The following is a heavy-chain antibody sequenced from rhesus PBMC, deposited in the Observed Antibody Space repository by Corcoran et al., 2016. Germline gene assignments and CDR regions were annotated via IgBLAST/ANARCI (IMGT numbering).Heavy chain of an antibody. Sequence: QLQLQESGPGLVKPSKTLSLTCAVSGGSISSNYWRCISQPPGKGMAGVGRISGSGGSTDYNPSLKSRVTISTDTSKNQFSLKLISVTAADTAVYYCARVGRYCTGSGCYARPFDYWGQGVLVTVSS. CDR3: ARVGRYCTGSGCYARPFDY. J-gene: IGHJ4*01. V-gene: IGHV4-173*01. CDR1: GGSISSNY. D-gene: IGHD2-21*01. CDR2: ISGSGGST.